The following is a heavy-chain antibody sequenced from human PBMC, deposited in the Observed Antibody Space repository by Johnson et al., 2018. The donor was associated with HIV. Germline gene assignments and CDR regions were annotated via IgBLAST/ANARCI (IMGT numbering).Heavy chain of an antibody. CDR2: IRYDGSNK. J-gene: IGHJ3*02. V-gene: IGHV3-30*02. CDR1: GFTFSSYG. Sequence: QVQLVESGGGVVQPGGSLRLSCAASGFTFSSYGMHWVRQAPGKGLEWVAFIRYDGSNKYYADSVKGRFTISRDNSKNTLYLQMNSLRAEDTAVYYCARDGVDYGDDDGAFDIWGQGTMVTVSS. CDR3: ARDGVDYGDDDGAFDI. D-gene: IGHD4-17*01.